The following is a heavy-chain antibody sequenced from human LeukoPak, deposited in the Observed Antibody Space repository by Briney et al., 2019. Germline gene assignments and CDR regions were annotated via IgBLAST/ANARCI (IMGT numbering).Heavy chain of an antibody. CDR3: GRFSPGAMGNYLDF. Sequence: PSQTLSLTCAVSGGSISSGSYSWSWIRQPPGKGLEWIGYIYPRGSTYYNPSLKSRVILSLDKSANQFSLNLSSVTAADTAVYYCGRFSPGAMGNYLDFWGQGTFVTVSS. J-gene: IGHJ4*02. V-gene: IGHV4-30-2*01. CDR1: GGSISSGSYS. D-gene: IGHD7-27*01. CDR2: IYPRGST.